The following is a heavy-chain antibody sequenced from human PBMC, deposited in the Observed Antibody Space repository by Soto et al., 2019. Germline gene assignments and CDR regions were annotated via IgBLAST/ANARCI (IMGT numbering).Heavy chain of an antibody. J-gene: IGHJ4*02. CDR1: GFTFSDYW. D-gene: IGHD5-18*01. CDR3: TRGQSGYRFFDF. CDR2: INNDGSST. V-gene: IGHV3-74*01. Sequence: EVQLVESGGGLVQPGGSLRLSCTASGFTFSDYWMHWVRQAPGKGLVWVSRINNDGSSTVHGDPVKGRFTISRDNAKNTVYLEMPSLRAEDTAVSYCTRGQSGYRFFDFWGQGTLVTVSS.